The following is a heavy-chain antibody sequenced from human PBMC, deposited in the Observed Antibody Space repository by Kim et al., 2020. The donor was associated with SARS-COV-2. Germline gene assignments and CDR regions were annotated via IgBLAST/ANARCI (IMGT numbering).Heavy chain of an antibody. J-gene: IGHJ5*02. CDR2: IYYSGST. CDR1: GGSISSGGYY. CDR3: ARDGRAGFDP. Sequence: SETLSLTCTVSGGSISSGGYYWSWIRQHPGKGLEWIGYIYYSGSTYYNPSLKSRVTISVDTSKNQFSLKLSSVTAADTAVYYCARDGRAGFDPWGQGTLVTVSS. V-gene: IGHV4-31*03.